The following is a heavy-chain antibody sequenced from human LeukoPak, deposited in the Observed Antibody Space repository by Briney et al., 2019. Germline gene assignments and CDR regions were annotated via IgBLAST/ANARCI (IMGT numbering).Heavy chain of an antibody. J-gene: IGHJ4*02. V-gene: IGHV4-59*01. Sequence: PSEALSLTCTVSGGSISSYYWSWIRQPPGKGLEWIGYIYYSGSTNYNPSLKSRVTISVDTSKNQFSLKLSSVTAADTAVYYCARDREWELQSSRYFDYWGQGTLVTVSS. D-gene: IGHD1-26*01. CDR1: GGSISSYY. CDR2: IYYSGST. CDR3: ARDREWELQSSRYFDY.